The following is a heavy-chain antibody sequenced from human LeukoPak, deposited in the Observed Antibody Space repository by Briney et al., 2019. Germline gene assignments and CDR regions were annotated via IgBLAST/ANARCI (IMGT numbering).Heavy chain of an antibody. CDR1: GGSISSSSCY. CDR2: IYYSGST. Sequence: PSETLSLTCTVSGGSISSSSCYWGWIRRPPGKGLEWIGSIYYSGSTYYNPSLKSRVTISVDTSKNQFSLKLSSVTAADTAVYYCARLRVAEIDYWGQGTLVAVSS. J-gene: IGHJ4*02. D-gene: IGHD2-15*01. V-gene: IGHV4-39*01. CDR3: ARLRVAEIDY.